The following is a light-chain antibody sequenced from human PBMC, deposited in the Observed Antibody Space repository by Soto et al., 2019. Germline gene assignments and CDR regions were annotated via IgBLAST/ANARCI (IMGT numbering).Light chain of an antibody. CDR3: QQYNNWPRT. V-gene: IGKV3-20*01. CDR1: QRVSSTY. J-gene: IGKJ1*01. Sequence: EILLTQSPGTLSLSPGERATLSCRASQRVSSTYLAWYQQKPGQAPRLLIYGASSRATGIPDRFSGSGSGTDFTLTVSRLEPEDFAVYYCQQYNNWPRTFGQGTKVDNK. CDR2: GAS.